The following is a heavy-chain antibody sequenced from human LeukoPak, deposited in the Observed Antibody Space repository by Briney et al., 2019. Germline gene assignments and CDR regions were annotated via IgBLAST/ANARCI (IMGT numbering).Heavy chain of an antibody. V-gene: IGHV1-46*01. Sequence: ASVKVSCKASGYTFIDYYMHWVRQAPGQGLEWMGIINPSGGSTSYAQKFQGRVTMTRDTSTSTVYMELSSLRSEDTAVYYCARDESTSILWWWGQGTLVTVSS. J-gene: IGHJ1*01. D-gene: IGHD2-21*01. CDR1: GYTFIDYY. CDR3: ARDESTSILWW. CDR2: INPSGGST.